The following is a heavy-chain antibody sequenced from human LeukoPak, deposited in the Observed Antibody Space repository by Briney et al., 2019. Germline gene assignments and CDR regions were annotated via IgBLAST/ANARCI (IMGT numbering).Heavy chain of an antibody. CDR2: IYSGGST. CDR3: AKFQANYYDSSGYGCFDY. V-gene: IGHV3-53*01. D-gene: IGHD3-22*01. CDR1: GFTVSSNY. Sequence: RGSLRLSCAASGFTVSSNYMSWVRQAPGKGLEWVSVIYSGGSTYYADSVKGRFTISRDNSKNTLYLQMNSLRAEDTAVYYCAKFQANYYDSSGYGCFDYWGQGVLVAVSS. J-gene: IGHJ4*02.